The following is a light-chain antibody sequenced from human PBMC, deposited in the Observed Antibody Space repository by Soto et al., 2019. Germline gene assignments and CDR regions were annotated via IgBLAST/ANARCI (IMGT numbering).Light chain of an antibody. J-gene: IGLJ1*01. V-gene: IGLV2-11*01. CDR3: CSYAGSYPHV. CDR1: SSDVGGYNY. CDR2: DVS. Sequence: QSALTQPRSVSGSPGQSVTISCTGTSSDVGGYNYVSWYQQHPGKAPKLMLYDVSKRPSGVPDRFSGSKSGNTASLTISGLQAEDEADYYCCSYAGSYPHVFVTGTKVTVL.